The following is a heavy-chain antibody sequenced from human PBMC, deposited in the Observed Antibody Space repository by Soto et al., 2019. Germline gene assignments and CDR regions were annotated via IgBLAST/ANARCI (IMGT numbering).Heavy chain of an antibody. CDR2: ISAYNGNT. Sequence: ASVKVSCQDSGYTFTSYGISWVRQAPGQGLEWMGWISAYNGNTNFAQKLQDRVTMTPDTSTSTAYMELRSLRSDDTAVYYCARDRITFFGEQAYAFDLWRQGTMVTVSS. V-gene: IGHV1-18*01. D-gene: IGHD3-3*01. J-gene: IGHJ3*01. CDR3: ARDRITFFGEQAYAFDL. CDR1: GYTFTSYG.